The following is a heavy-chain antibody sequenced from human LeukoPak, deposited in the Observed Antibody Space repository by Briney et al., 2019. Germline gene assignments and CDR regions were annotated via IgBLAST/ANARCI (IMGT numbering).Heavy chain of an antibody. Sequence: GGSLRLSCAASGFTFSSYWMHWVRHAPGKGLVWVSRINSDGSSTSYADSVKGRFTISRDNAKNTLYLQMNSLRAEDTAVYYCARVGNSEGYAFDIWGQGTMVTVSS. V-gene: IGHV3-74*01. D-gene: IGHD4-23*01. CDR3: ARVGNSEGYAFDI. CDR2: INSDGSST. CDR1: GFTFSSYW. J-gene: IGHJ3*02.